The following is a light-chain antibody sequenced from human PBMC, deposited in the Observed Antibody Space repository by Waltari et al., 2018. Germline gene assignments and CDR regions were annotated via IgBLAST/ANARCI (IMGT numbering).Light chain of an antibody. CDR1: LLSTKY. CDR3: YSATDNNLRV. CDR2: KDS. Sequence: SYELTQPSSVSVSPGQTARITCSGDLLSTKYARWFQQRPGQAPVVVIYKDSERPSWIPERFSGSSSGTTLILTISGAQVEDEADYYCYSATDNNLRVFGGGTKLTVL. V-gene: IGLV3-27*01. J-gene: IGLJ3*02.